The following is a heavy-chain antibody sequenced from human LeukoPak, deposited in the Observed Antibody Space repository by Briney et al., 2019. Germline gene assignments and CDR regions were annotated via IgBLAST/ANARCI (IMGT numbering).Heavy chain of an antibody. D-gene: IGHD5-24*01. V-gene: IGHV3-30-3*01. CDR2: ISYDGSNK. Sequence: GGSLRLSCTASGFTFGDYAMSWFRQAPGKGLEWVAVISYDGSNKYYADSVKGRFTISRDNSKNTLYLQMNSLRAEDTAVYYCARDHGGRRYYYYGMDVWGQGTTVTVSS. J-gene: IGHJ6*02. CDR1: GFTFGDYA. CDR3: ARDHGGRRYYYYGMDV.